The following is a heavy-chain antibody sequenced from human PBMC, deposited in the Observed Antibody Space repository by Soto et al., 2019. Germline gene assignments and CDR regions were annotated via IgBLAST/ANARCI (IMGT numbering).Heavy chain of an antibody. CDR2: IKSGASTI. Sequence: GGSLRLSCAASGFDFKSYEMDWVRQAPGKGLEWVAYIKSGASTIFYTDSVKGRFTISRDDVKNLLFLEMNNLSAEDTAVYYCVKEKSVMYSGYDPFDIWGHGTLVTVSS. J-gene: IGHJ3*02. CDR1: GFDFKSYE. V-gene: IGHV3-48*03. D-gene: IGHD5-12*01. CDR3: VKEKSVMYSGYDPFDI.